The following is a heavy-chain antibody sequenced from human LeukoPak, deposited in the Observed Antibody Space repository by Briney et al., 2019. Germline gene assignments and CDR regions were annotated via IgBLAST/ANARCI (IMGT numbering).Heavy chain of an antibody. D-gene: IGHD3-10*01. Sequence: SETLSLTCAVYGGSFSGYYWSWIRQPPGKGLEWIGEINHSGSTNYNPSLKSRVTISVDTSKNQFSLKLSSVTAADTAVYYCARHRGSTLPDYWGQGTLVTVSS. J-gene: IGHJ4*02. CDR1: GGSFSGYY. CDR2: INHSGST. V-gene: IGHV4-34*01. CDR3: ARHRGSTLPDY.